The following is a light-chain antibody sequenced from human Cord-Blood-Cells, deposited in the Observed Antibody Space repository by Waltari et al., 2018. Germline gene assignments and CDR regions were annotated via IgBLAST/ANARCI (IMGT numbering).Light chain of an antibody. V-gene: IGLV1-47*01. Sequence: QSVLTQPPSSSGNPGQRVTISCPGASLNIARNYVYWYQQLPGTAPKLLIYRNNQRPSGVPDRFSGSKSGTSASLAISGLRYEDEADYYCAAWDDSLSGRVFGGGTKLTVL. CDR1: SLNIARNY. J-gene: IGLJ3*02. CDR2: RNN. CDR3: AAWDDSLSGRV.